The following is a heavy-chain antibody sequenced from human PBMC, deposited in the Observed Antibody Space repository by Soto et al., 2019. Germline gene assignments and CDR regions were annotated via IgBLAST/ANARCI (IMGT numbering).Heavy chain of an antibody. J-gene: IGHJ4*02. D-gene: IGHD3-10*01. Sequence: QVQLQESGPGLVKPSQTLSLTCTVSGGSISTGGYYWNWIRQHPGKGLEWIGYIYYSGSTYYNPSLKSRVTISVDTSKNQFSLKLSSVTAADTAVYYCARGSTTDYYGSGSHYSFGDYWGQGTLVTVSS. CDR1: GGSISTGGYY. CDR2: IYYSGST. V-gene: IGHV4-31*03. CDR3: ARGSTTDYYGSGSHYSFGDY.